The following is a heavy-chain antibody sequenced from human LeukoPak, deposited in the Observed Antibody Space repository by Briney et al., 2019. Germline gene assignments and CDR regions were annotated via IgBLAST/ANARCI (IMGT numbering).Heavy chain of an antibody. CDR3: TTESFHY. Sequence: GGSLRLSCAVSGFTFGRFAMNWVRQAPGKGLEWVSIISNSGTITSYADSVKGRFTISRDNSKNTVYLQMNSLRVEDTALYYCTTESFHYWGQGSLVAVSS. J-gene: IGHJ4*02. D-gene: IGHD3-10*01. CDR2: ISNSGTIT. CDR1: GFTFGRFA. V-gene: IGHV3-23*01.